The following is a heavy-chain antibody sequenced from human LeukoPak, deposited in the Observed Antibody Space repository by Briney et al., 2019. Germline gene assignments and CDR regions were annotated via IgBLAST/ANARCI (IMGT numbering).Heavy chain of an antibody. CDR2: INHRGST. V-gene: IGHV4-34*01. Sequence: SETLSLTCAVYGGSFSGYYWSWIRQSPGKGLEWIGEINHRGSTNYNPSLKSRVTISADTPKNQFSLKLSSVTAADAAVYYCARTSSGGYNWFDPWGQGTLVTVSS. CDR1: GGSFSGYY. D-gene: IGHD6-19*01. J-gene: IGHJ5*02. CDR3: ARTSSGGYNWFDP.